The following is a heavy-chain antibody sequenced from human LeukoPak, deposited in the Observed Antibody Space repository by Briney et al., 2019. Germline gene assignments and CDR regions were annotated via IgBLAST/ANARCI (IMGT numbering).Heavy chain of an antibody. D-gene: IGHD3-22*01. Sequence: GASVTVSCKPSGYTFTSYGISWVRPAPGQGLEGMGWISAYNGNTNYAQKLQGRVTMTTDTSTSTAYMELRSLRSDDTAVYYCARDLLSRQIGRVVVVIPDAFDIWGQGTMVTVSS. CDR2: ISAYNGNT. CDR3: ARDLLSRQIGRVVVVIPDAFDI. CDR1: GYTFTSYG. V-gene: IGHV1-18*01. J-gene: IGHJ3*02.